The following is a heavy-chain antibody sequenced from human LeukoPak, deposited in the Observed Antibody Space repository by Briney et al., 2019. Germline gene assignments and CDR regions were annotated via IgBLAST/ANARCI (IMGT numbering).Heavy chain of an antibody. CDR3: AKDKNGDYPFDY. CDR1: GFTFSSYG. V-gene: IGHV3-30*18. Sequence: GGSLRLSCAASGFTFSSYGMHWVRQAPGKGLEWVAVLSYDGSNKYYADSVKGRFTISRDNSKNTLYLQMNSLRAEDTAVYYCAKDKNGDYPFDYWGQGTLVTVSS. D-gene: IGHD4-17*01. CDR2: LSYDGSNK. J-gene: IGHJ4*02.